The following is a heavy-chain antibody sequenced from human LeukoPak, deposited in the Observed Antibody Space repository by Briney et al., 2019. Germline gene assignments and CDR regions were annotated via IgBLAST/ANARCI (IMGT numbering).Heavy chain of an antibody. V-gene: IGHV1-3*01. CDR1: GYTFTGHA. J-gene: IGHJ6*02. CDR2: INCATGKT. Sequence: ASVNVSCKASGYTFTGHALHWVRQTPGEGLEWMAWINCATGKTEYSQNFEARVTVTRDTSASTVYMELSGLRSEDTAVYYCARSILIVPNTSYYYYYMDVWGQGTTVIVSS. CDR3: ARSILIVPNTSYYYYYMDV. D-gene: IGHD2/OR15-2a*01.